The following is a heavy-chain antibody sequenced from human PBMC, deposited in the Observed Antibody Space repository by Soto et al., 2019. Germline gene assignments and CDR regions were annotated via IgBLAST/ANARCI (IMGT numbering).Heavy chain of an antibody. CDR2: IYYSGST. Sequence: QVQLQESGPGLVKPSETLSLTCTVSGGSISSYYWSWIRQPPGKGLEWIGYIYYSGSTNYNPSLKSRVTISVDTSKNQFSLKLSSVTAADTAVYYCASDRGGYPFDYWGQGTLVTVSS. D-gene: IGHD3-10*01. J-gene: IGHJ4*02. CDR1: GGSISSYY. V-gene: IGHV4-59*01. CDR3: ASDRGGYPFDY.